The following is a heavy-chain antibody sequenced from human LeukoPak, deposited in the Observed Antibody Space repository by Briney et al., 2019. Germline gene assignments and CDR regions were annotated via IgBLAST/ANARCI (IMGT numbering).Heavy chain of an antibody. Sequence: GASVKVSCKASGGTFISYAISWVRQAPGQGLEWMGGIIPIFGTANYAQKFQGRVTITADESTSTAYMELSSLRSEDTAVYYCASSNSSGWYANFDYWGQGTLVTVSS. D-gene: IGHD6-19*01. CDR1: GGTFISYA. CDR3: ASSNSSGWYANFDY. V-gene: IGHV1-69*13. CDR2: IIPIFGTA. J-gene: IGHJ4*02.